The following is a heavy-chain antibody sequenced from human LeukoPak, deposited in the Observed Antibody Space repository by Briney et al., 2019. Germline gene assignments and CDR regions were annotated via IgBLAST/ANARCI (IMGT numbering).Heavy chain of an antibody. J-gene: IGHJ4*01. Sequence: GGSLRLSCAASGFAFSTYSMNWVRQAPGKGLEWVSSISSSSSYIDYADSVKGRFTISRDNAKNSLYLHMNRLRSEDTAVYYCARENVVVSAANLGTGDYWGHGTLVTVSS. CDR2: ISSSSSYI. D-gene: IGHD2-2*01. CDR1: GFAFSTYS. CDR3: ARENVVVSAANLGTGDY. V-gene: IGHV3-21*01.